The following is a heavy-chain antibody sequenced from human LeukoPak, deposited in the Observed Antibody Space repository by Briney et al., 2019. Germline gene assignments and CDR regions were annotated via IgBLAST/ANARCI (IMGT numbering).Heavy chain of an antibody. J-gene: IGHJ4*02. Sequence: AGGSLRLSCAASGFTFSSYGIHWVRQAPGKGLEWVAFIRFDGSGKYFGDSVKGRITISRDNSKNTVPLQMNSLRADDTGVYHCARNRYGGYFDYWGQGTLVTVSS. V-gene: IGHV3-30*02. CDR3: ARNRYGGYFDY. CDR1: GFTFSSYG. D-gene: IGHD4/OR15-4a*01. CDR2: IRFDGSGK.